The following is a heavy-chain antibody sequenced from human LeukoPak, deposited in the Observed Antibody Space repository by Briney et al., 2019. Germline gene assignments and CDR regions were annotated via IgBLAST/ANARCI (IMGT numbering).Heavy chain of an antibody. D-gene: IGHD3-3*01. CDR3: ARGGGYYDFWSGYYSFDY. J-gene: IGHJ4*02. Sequence: ASVKVSCKASGYTFTSYGISWVRQAPGQGLEWMGWISAYNGNTNYAQKLQGRVTMTTDTSTSTAYMELRSLRSDDTAVYYCARGGGYYDFWSGYYSFDYWGQGTLVTVSS. V-gene: IGHV1-18*01. CDR2: ISAYNGNT. CDR1: GYTFTSYG.